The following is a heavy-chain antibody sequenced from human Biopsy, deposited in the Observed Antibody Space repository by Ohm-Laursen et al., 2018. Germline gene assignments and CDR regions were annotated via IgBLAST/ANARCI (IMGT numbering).Heavy chain of an antibody. CDR1: GGSFSGYD. D-gene: IGHD4/OR15-4a*01. Sequence: GTLSLTWAVDGGSFSGYDWTWIRQPPGKGLEWVGEFSHTGTTIYNPSLKSRLTISVDKSKNHFSLRLTSVTAAGTATYFCARGPYGDNAGAFDVWGQGTVVTVSS. CDR2: FSHTGTT. CDR3: ARGPYGDNAGAFDV. J-gene: IGHJ3*01. V-gene: IGHV4-34*01.